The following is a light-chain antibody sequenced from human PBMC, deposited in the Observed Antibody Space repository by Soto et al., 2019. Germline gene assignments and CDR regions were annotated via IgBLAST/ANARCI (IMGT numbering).Light chain of an antibody. CDR1: TSDVGGYNF. V-gene: IGLV2-8*01. CDR3: SSYAGSSIPVA. J-gene: IGLJ2*01. Sequence: QSALTQPPSASGSPGQSVTISCTGATSDVGGYNFVSWYQHHPGKAPRLMIYDVTQRPSGVPARFSGSKSGNTASLTVSGLQVDDEAYYYCSSYAGSSIPVAFGGGTKVTVL. CDR2: DVT.